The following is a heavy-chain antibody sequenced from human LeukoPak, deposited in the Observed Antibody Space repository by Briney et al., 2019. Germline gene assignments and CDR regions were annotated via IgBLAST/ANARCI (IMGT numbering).Heavy chain of an antibody. D-gene: IGHD4-23*01. Sequence: PSETLSLTCTFSGGSIISYYWSWVRQPPGKGLEWIGYIYYSGSTNYNPSLKSRVTISVDTSKNQFSLKLSSVTAADTAVYYCARDRYGGNSPFDYGGQGTLVTVSS. CDR3: ARDRYGGNSPFDY. J-gene: IGHJ4*02. V-gene: IGHV4-59*01. CDR2: IYYSGST. CDR1: GGSIISYY.